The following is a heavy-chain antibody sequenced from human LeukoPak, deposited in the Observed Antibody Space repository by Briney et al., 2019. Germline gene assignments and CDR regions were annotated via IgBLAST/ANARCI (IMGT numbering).Heavy chain of an antibody. CDR2: IYPGDSDT. V-gene: IGHV5-51*01. CDR1: GYSFTSYW. D-gene: IGHD5-18*01. Sequence: GESLKISCKGSGYSFTSYWIGWVRQMPGKGLEWMGIIYPGDSDTRYSPSFQGQVTISADKSISTAYLQWSSLKASDTAMYYCASWPSGYSYGEETFDIWGQGTMVTVSS. CDR3: ASWPSGYSYGEETFDI. J-gene: IGHJ3*02.